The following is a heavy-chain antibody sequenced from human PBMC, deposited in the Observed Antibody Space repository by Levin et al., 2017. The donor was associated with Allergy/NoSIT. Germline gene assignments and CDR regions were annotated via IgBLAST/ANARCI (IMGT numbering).Heavy chain of an antibody. CDR1: GGPIRNYY. CDR2: IYYSGST. V-gene: IGHV4-59*08. J-gene: IGHJ4*02. CDR3: ARSGRFGKTHFDY. Sequence: LSCTVSGGPIRNYYWSWIRQPPGKGLEWIGYIYYSGSTNYNPSLKSRVTISVDTSKNQFSLKLNSVTAADTAVYYCARSGRFGKTHFDYWGQGTLVTVSS. D-gene: IGHD1-26*01.